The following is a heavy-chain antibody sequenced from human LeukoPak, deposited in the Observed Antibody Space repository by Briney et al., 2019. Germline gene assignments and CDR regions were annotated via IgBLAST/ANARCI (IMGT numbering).Heavy chain of an antibody. Sequence: GGSLRLSCAASGFTFSSYALTWLRQAPGKGLEWVSAISGSGDSTYYADSVKGRFTISRDNSKNTLYLQMNSLRAEDTAVYYCAVKRTCGSSGWYDAFDIWGQGTMVTVSS. D-gene: IGHD6-19*01. V-gene: IGHV3-23*01. CDR2: ISGSGDST. J-gene: IGHJ3*02. CDR1: GFTFSSYA. CDR3: AVKRTCGSSGWYDAFDI.